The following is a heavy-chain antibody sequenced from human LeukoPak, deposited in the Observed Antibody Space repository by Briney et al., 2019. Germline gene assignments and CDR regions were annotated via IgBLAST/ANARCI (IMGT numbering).Heavy chain of an antibody. J-gene: IGHJ4*02. D-gene: IGHD1-1*01. V-gene: IGHV3-48*03. CDR2: ISSSGSTI. CDR1: GFTFSSYA. CDR3: ARDQGALEDHSSYFDY. Sequence: PGGSLRLSCAASGFTFSSYAMNWVRQAPGKGLEWVSYISSSGSTIYYADSVKGRFTISRDNAKNSLYLQMNSLRAEDTAVYYCARDQGALEDHSSYFDYWGQGTLVTVSS.